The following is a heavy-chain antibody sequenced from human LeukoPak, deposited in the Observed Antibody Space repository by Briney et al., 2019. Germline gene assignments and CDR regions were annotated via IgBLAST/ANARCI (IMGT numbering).Heavy chain of an antibody. CDR3: ARDGASTKYYYDSSGSIFERDY. CDR1: GFTFDDYA. Sequence: GGSLRLFCAASGFTFDDYAIHWVRQAPGKGLEWVSGISWNSGSIGYADSVQGRFTISRDNAKNSLYLQMNSLRAEDTAVYYCARDGASTKYYYDSSGSIFERDYWGQGTLVTVSS. D-gene: IGHD3-22*01. V-gene: IGHV3-9*01. CDR2: ISWNSGSI. J-gene: IGHJ4*02.